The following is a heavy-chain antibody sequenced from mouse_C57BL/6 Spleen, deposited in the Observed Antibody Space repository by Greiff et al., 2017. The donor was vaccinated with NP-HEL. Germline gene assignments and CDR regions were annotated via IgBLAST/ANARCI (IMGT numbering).Heavy chain of an antibody. D-gene: IGHD1-1*01. V-gene: IGHV1-64*01. Sequence: QVQLQQSGAELVKPGASVKLSCKASGYTFTSYWMHWVKQRPGQGLEWIGMIHPNSGSTNYNEKFKSKATLTVDKSSSTAYMQLSSLTSEDSAVYYCARGDYYGSGYFDVWGTGTTVTVSS. CDR2: IHPNSGST. CDR3: ARGDYYGSGYFDV. CDR1: GYTFTSYW. J-gene: IGHJ1*03.